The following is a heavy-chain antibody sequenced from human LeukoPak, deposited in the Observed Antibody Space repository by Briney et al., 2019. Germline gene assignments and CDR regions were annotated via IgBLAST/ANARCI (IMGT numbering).Heavy chain of an antibody. D-gene: IGHD1-1*01. CDR1: GGSISSYF. Sequence: PETLSLTCTVSGGSISSYFWSWSRQAPGKGLGWIGYIYYSGSDTYNPYNKSRVTISVDTPRNQFSLKLSSVTAADTAVYYCARGGSTGTNLNWVDPWGQGTLVIVSS. CDR3: ARGGSTGTNLNWVDP. V-gene: IGHV4-59*01. CDR2: IYYSGSD. J-gene: IGHJ5*02.